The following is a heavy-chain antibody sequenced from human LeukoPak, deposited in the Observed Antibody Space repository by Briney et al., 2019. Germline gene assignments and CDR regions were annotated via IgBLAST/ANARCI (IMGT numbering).Heavy chain of an antibody. Sequence: ASVKVSCKASGYTFTGYYMHWVRQAPGQGLEWMGWINPNSGGTNYAQKFQGRVTMTRDTSISTAYMELSRLRSDDTAAYYCASPPSSYGFAALDMWGQGTMVTVSS. V-gene: IGHV1-2*02. J-gene: IGHJ3*02. CDR1: GYTFTGYY. D-gene: IGHD5-18*01. CDR2: INPNSGGT. CDR3: ASPPSSYGFAALDM.